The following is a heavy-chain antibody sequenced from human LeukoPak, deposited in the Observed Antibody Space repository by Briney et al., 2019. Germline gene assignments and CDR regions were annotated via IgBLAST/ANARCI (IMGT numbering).Heavy chain of an antibody. Sequence: SETLSLTCAVYGGSFSGYYCSWIRQPPGKGLEWIGEINHSGSTNYNPSLKSRVTISVDTSKNQFSLKLSSVTAADTAVYYCARGRKAPWYCSSTSCSSNHYFDYWGQGTLVTVSS. J-gene: IGHJ4*02. CDR2: INHSGST. D-gene: IGHD2-2*01. V-gene: IGHV4-34*01. CDR3: ARGRKAPWYCSSTSCSSNHYFDY. CDR1: GGSFSGYY.